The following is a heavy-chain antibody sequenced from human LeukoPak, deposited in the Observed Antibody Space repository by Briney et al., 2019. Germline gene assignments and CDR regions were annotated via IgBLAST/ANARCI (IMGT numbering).Heavy chain of an antibody. V-gene: IGHV3-9*01. J-gene: IGHJ3*02. CDR1: GFTFDDYA. Sequence: PGGSLRLSCAASGFTFDDYAMHWVRQAPGKGLEWVSGISWNSGSIGYADSVKGRFTISRDNAKNSLYLQMNSLRAEDTALYYCAKDIGPFGVVTEDAFDIWGQGTMVTVSS. CDR2: ISWNSGSI. D-gene: IGHD3-3*01. CDR3: AKDIGPFGVVTEDAFDI.